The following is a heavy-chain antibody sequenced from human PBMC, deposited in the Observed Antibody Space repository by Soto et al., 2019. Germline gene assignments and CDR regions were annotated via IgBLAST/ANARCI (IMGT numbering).Heavy chain of an antibody. CDR3: AKEGDIVVVVAELIYYFDY. J-gene: IGHJ4*02. D-gene: IGHD2-15*01. V-gene: IGHV3-23*01. Sequence: GGSLRLSCAASGLTFSSYAMSWVRQAPGKGLEWVSSITSTGDRAYYADSVKGRFTISRDNSKNTLYLQMNSLRAEDTAVYYCAKEGDIVVVVAELIYYFDYWGQGTLVTVSS. CDR1: GLTFSSYA. CDR2: ITSTGDRA.